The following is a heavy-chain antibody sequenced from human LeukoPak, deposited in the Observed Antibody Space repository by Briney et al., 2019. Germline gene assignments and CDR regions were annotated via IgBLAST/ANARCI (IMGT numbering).Heavy chain of an antibody. J-gene: IGHJ4*02. CDR3: ARLRGNNDNSGYYYYYDY. D-gene: IGHD3-22*01. Sequence: PGGSLRLSCAVSGLTFSSYSFNWVRQAPGKGLEWVSSITPTSSYIYYADSVKGRFTISRDNAKNSLYLQMNSLRAEDTAVYYCARLRGNNDNSGYYYYYDYWGQGTLVTVSS. V-gene: IGHV3-21*04. CDR2: ITPTSSYI. CDR1: GLTFSSYS.